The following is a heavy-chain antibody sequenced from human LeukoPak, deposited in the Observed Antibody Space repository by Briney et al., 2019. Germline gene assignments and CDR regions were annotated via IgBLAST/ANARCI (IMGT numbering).Heavy chain of an antibody. D-gene: IGHD4-17*01. CDR1: GYTFTIYA. Sequence: ASVNVSCEASGYTFTIYAMNWVRQAPGQGLEWMGWINTNTGNPTYAQGFTGRFVFSLDTSVSTAYLQISSLKAEDTAVYYCAREVSDYGDYVDYWGQGTLVTVSS. CDR2: INTNTGNP. J-gene: IGHJ4*02. CDR3: AREVSDYGDYVDY. V-gene: IGHV7-4-1*02.